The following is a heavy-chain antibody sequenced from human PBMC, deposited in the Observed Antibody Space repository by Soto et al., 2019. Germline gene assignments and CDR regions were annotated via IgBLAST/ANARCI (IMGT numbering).Heavy chain of an antibody. D-gene: IGHD2-15*01. CDR3: AREGCSGGSCYDADWFDP. J-gene: IGHJ5*02. CDR2: INPSGGST. CDR1: GYTFTSYY. V-gene: IGHV1-46*03. Sequence: QVQLVQSGAEVKKPGASVKVSCKASGYTFTSYYMHWVRQAPGQVHERMGIINPSGGSTSNEQKFEGRVTMTRNTSTSTVYMELSSLRSEDTAVYYCAREGCSGGSCYDADWFDPWGQGTLVTVSS.